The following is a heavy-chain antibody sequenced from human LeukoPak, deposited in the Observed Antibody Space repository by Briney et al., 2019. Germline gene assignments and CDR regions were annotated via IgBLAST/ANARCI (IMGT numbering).Heavy chain of an antibody. CDR2: INEDGGER. D-gene: IGHD1-14*01. V-gene: IGHV3-7*01. CDR3: ARGGNLEN. CDR1: GFSLNRYW. Sequence: GGSLRLSCAASGFSLNRYWMSWVRQAPGKGLERVAHINEDGGERHYVDSVKGRFTISRDNAKNSLYLQMNSLRAEDTAVYYCARGGNLENWGGGTLVTVSS. J-gene: IGHJ4*02.